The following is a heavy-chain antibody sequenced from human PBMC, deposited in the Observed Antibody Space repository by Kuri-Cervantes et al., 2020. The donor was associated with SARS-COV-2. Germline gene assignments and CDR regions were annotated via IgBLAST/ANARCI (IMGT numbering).Heavy chain of an antibody. D-gene: IGHD3-10*01. CDR1: GGSISGDSWN. J-gene: IGHJ5*02. V-gene: IGHV4-59*13. CDR2: IYSSGNV. Sequence: SETLSLTCAVYGGSISGDSWNWNWLRQSPGKPLEWIAYIYSSGNVVYNHSLRSRVTISVDTSKNQFSLKLSSVTAADTAVYYCARHLLDYYGSGFDPWGQGTLVTVSS. CDR3: ARHLLDYYGSGFDP.